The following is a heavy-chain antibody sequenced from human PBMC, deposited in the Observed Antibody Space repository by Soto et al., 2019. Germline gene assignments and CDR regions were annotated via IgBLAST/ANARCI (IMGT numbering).Heavy chain of an antibody. J-gene: IGHJ4*02. V-gene: IGHV4-30-4*01. D-gene: IGHD4-4*01. CDR1: GGSISSGDYY. Sequence: SETLSLTCTVSGGSISSGDYYWSWIRQPPGKGLEWIGYIYYSGSTNYNPSLKSRVTISVDTSKNQFSLKLSSVTAADTAVYYCARLPNPTVNDLYFDYWGQGTLVTVSS. CDR2: IYYSGST. CDR3: ARLPNPTVNDLYFDY.